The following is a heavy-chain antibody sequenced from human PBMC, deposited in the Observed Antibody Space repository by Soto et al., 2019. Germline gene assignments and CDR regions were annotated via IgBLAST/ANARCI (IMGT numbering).Heavy chain of an antibody. J-gene: IGHJ4*02. CDR1: GGSISSYY. D-gene: IGHD5-18*01. V-gene: IGHV4-59*01. CDR3: AGGLQLWPKYYFDY. CDR2: IYYSGST. Sequence: PSETLSLTCAVSGGSISSYYWSWIRQPPGKGLEWIGYIYYSGSTNYNPSLKSRVTISVHTSKNQFSLKLTSVTAADTAVYYCAGGLQLWPKYYFDYWGQGTLVTVSS.